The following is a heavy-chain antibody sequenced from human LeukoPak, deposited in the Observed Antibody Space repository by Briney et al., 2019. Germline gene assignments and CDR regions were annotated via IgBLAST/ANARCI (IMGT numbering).Heavy chain of an antibody. CDR1: GFSFSSYT. CDR3: ARTPVALDY. CDR2: ISSTSSSI. D-gene: IGHD2-15*01. V-gene: IGHV3-48*01. Sequence: GGSLRLSCAASGFSFSSYTMDWVRQAPGKGLEWVSYISSTSSSIYYANSVKGRFTISRDNAKNSLYLQMNSLRAEDTAVYYCARTPVALDYWGQGTLVTVSS. J-gene: IGHJ4*02.